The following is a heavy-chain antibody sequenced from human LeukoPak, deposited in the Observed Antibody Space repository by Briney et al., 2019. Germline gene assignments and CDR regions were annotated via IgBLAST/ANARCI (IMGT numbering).Heavy chain of an antibody. Sequence: GGSLRLSCAASGFTFSSYGMSWVRLAPGKGLEWVSAISGSGGSTYYADSVKGRFTISRDNSKNTLYLQMNSLRAEDTAVYYCAKYNVVVVAATLYYYYYMDVWGKGTTVTISS. CDR3: AKYNVVVVAATLYYYYYMDV. D-gene: IGHD2-15*01. J-gene: IGHJ6*03. CDR1: GFTFSSYG. V-gene: IGHV3-23*01. CDR2: ISGSGGST.